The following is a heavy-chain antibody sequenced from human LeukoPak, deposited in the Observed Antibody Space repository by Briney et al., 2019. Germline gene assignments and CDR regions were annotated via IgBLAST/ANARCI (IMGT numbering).Heavy chain of an antibody. Sequence: GGSLRLSCAASGFTVSINYMTWVRQAPGKGLEWVSVIYSGGSTFYADSVKGRFTISRDNSENMLYLQMNSLRAEDTAVYYCAKDVGRGFDYWGQGTLVTVSS. CDR1: GFTVSINY. V-gene: IGHV3-53*01. J-gene: IGHJ4*02. D-gene: IGHD3-10*01. CDR3: AKDVGRGFDY. CDR2: IYSGGST.